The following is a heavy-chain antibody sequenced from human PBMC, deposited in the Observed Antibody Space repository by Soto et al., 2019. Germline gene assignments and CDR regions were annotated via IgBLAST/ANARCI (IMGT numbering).Heavy chain of an antibody. D-gene: IGHD3-22*01. V-gene: IGHV1-18*01. Sequence: QAQLVQSGPEVKKPGASVKVSCKASGYRFTSYGISWVRQAPGQGLEWLGWISAYDDNTKYAQTLQGRASMSTDTSTNTAYMELRSLRSDDTAMYYCARGGYYDSSGSRNYHYYCMNVWGQGTTVTVSS. CDR2: ISAYDDNT. CDR1: GYRFTSYG. J-gene: IGHJ6*02. CDR3: ARGGYYDSSGSRNYHYYCMNV.